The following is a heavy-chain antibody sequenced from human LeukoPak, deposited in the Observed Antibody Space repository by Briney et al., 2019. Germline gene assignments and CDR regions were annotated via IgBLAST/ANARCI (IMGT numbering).Heavy chain of an antibody. CDR3: AKDLAAVIASNSVFDY. J-gene: IGHJ4*02. Sequence: QPGGSLRLSCAASGFTFSSYAMSWVRQAPGKGLEWVSAISGSGGSTYYADSVKGRFTISRDNSKNTLYLQMNSLRAEDTAVYYCAKDLAAVIASNSVFDYWGQGTLVTVSS. CDR2: ISGSGGST. V-gene: IGHV3-23*01. D-gene: IGHD4-23*01. CDR1: GFTFSSYA.